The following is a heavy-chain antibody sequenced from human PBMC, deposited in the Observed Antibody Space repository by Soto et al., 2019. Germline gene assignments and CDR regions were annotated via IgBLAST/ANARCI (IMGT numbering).Heavy chain of an antibody. D-gene: IGHD3-22*01. J-gene: IGHJ6*02. CDR3: ARDRYYDSSGYSSYYYGMDV. Sequence: QVQLVQSGAEVKKPGSSVKVSCKAAGGTFSSYAISWVRQAPGQGLEWMGGIIPICGTANYAQKFQGRVTITADESTRTAYMELSSLRSEDTAVYYCARDRYYDSSGYSSYYYGMDVWGQGTTVTVSS. CDR2: IIPICGTA. CDR1: GGTFSSYA. V-gene: IGHV1-69*01.